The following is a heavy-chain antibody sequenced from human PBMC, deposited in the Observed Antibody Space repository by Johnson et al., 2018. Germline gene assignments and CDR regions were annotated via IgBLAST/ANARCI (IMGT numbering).Heavy chain of an antibody. CDR3: ARGKRSSGPGH. CDR2: IIPIFGTA. J-gene: IGHJ1*01. Sequence: VQLVETGAEVQKPGSSVKVSCKASGGTFSSYAISWVRQAPGQGLEWMGGIIPIFGTANYAQKFQGRVTITADKSTSTAYMERSSLRSEDTAVYYGARGKRSSGPGHWGQGTLVTVSS. CDR1: GGTFSSYA. V-gene: IGHV1-69*06. D-gene: IGHD6-19*01.